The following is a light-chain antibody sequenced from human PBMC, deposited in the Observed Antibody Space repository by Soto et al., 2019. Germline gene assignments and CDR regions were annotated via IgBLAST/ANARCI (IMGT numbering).Light chain of an antibody. CDR1: SSDVGGYNY. J-gene: IGLJ1*01. V-gene: IGLV2-14*01. CDR2: EVS. Sequence: QSVLTQPASVSGSPGQSITISCTGTSSDVGGYNYVSWYQQHPGKAPKLMIYEVSNRPSGISNRFSASKSGNTAFLTISGLQAEDEADYYCSSYANSIPLYVFGTGTKLTVL. CDR3: SSYANSIPLYV.